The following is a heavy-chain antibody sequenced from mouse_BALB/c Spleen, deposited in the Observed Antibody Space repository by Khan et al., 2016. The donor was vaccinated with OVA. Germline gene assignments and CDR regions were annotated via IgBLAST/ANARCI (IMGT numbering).Heavy chain of an antibody. V-gene: IGHV14-3*02. CDR2: IYPQNGNT. CDR3: ARMAKK. J-gene: IGHJ2*01. CDR1: GLNFKDTY. Sequence: VQLKESGAELVKPGATVKLSCTASGLNFKDTYMHWLKQWPEKGLEWLGRIYPQNGNTKYDPNFQGQATITADPSSNTAYLQLSSLTYEDTDDYYYARMAKKWGQGTTLTVSS.